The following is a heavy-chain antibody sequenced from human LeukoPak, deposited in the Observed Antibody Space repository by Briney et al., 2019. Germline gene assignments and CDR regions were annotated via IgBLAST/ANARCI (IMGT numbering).Heavy chain of an antibody. CDR2: ISPSGGST. J-gene: IGHJ4*02. D-gene: IGHD1-26*01. CDR3: ARDPGTYTGSYYGLN. CDR1: GYTFTSNY. Sequence: GASVKVSCKAFGYTFTSNYMHWVRQAPGQGPEWMGVISPSGGSTTYAQNFQDRVTMTTDTPTSTAYLELKSLRSDDTAVYYCARDPGTYTGSYYGLNWGQGTLVTV. V-gene: IGHV1-46*01.